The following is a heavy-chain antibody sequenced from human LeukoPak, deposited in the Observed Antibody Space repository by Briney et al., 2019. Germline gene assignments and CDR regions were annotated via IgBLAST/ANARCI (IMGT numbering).Heavy chain of an antibody. D-gene: IGHD2-15*01. CDR3: AIFPCNVDSCYPDY. V-gene: IGHV4-59*01. CDR1: GGSSSSYY. CDR2: IYYSGST. Sequence: SETLSLTCTVSGGSSSSYYWSWIRQPPGKGLEWIGYIYYSGSTNYNPSLKSRVTISADTSKNQFSLKLGSVSAADTAVYYCAIFPCNVDSCYPDYWGQGILVTVSS. J-gene: IGHJ4*02.